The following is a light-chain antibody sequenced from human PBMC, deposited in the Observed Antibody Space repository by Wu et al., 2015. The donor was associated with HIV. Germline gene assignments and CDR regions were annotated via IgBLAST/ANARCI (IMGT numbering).Light chain of an antibody. CDR2: AAS. Sequence: DIQMTHSPPSLSASVGDRVTITCRASQNIGNYLNWYQQKPGKAPKLLIYAASSLHSGAPSRFSGSGSGADFTLTISRLEPEDFAVYYCQHYGSSPYSFGQGTKLEIK. J-gene: IGKJ2*03. V-gene: IGKV1-39*01. CDR1: QNIGNY. CDR3: QHYGSSPYS.